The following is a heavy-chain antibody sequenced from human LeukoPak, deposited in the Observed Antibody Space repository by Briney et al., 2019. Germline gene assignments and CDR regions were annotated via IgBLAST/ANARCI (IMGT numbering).Heavy chain of an antibody. CDR3: ARLSIGYYLIDY. J-gene: IGHJ4*02. CDR1: GGSISSYY. V-gene: IGHV4-59*08. CDR2: IYYSGSI. Sequence: PSETLSLTCTVSGGSISSYYWSWIRQPPGKGLEWIGYIYYSGSINYNPSLKSRVTISVDTSKNQFSLKLSSVTAADTAVYYCARLSIGYYLIDYWGQGTLVTVSS. D-gene: IGHD3-3*01.